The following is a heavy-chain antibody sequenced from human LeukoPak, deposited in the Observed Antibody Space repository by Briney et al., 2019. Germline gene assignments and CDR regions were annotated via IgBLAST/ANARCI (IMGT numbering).Heavy chain of an antibody. J-gene: IGHJ1*01. CDR1: GYSFTSYW. CDR3: ATSVGAEYFQH. V-gene: IGHV5-10-1*01. CDR2: IDPSDSYT. Sequence: GESLKISCKGSGYSFTSYWISWVRQMPGKGLEWMGRIDPSDSYTNYSPSFQGHVTISADKSITTAYLQWRSLKASDTAMFYCATSVGAEYFQHWGQGTLVTVSA.